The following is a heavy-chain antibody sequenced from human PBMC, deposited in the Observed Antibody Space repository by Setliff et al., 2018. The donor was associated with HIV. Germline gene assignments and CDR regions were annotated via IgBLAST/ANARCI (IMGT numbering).Heavy chain of an antibody. J-gene: IGHJ3*02. CDR2: INHSGST. V-gene: IGHV4-34*01. CDR3: ARNPCSGGSCPDAFDI. CDR1: GGSISSYY. Sequence: SETLSLTCTVPGGSISSYYWSWIRQPPGKGLEWIGEINHSGSTNYNPSLKSRVTVSVDTSKNQFSLKLSSVTAADTAVYYCARNPCSGGSCPDAFDIWGQGTMVTVSS. D-gene: IGHD2-15*01.